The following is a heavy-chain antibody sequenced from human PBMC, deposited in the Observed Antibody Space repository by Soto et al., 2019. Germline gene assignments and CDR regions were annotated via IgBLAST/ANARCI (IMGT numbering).Heavy chain of an antibody. CDR1: GGSSSGYY. Sequence: SETLSLTCAVYGGSSSGYYWSWIRQPPGKGLEWIGEINHSGSTNYNPSLKSRVTISVDTSKNQFSLKLSSVTAADTAVYYCARGDYDFWTPVNYYYYGMDVWGQGTTVTVSS. J-gene: IGHJ6*02. CDR3: ARGDYDFWTPVNYYYYGMDV. V-gene: IGHV4-34*01. D-gene: IGHD3-3*01. CDR2: INHSGST.